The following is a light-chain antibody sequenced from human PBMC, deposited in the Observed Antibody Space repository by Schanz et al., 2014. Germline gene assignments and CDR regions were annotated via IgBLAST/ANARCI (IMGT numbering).Light chain of an antibody. Sequence: EIVMTQSPVTLSVSPGERATLSCRASQSIPFTYLAWYHQKPGQAPRLLIYGTSIRATGIPDRFSGSGSGTDFTLTISRLEPEDFAVYYCHQYINSPFTFGPGTKLDLK. V-gene: IGKV3-20*01. CDR1: QSIPFTY. J-gene: IGKJ3*01. CDR2: GTS. CDR3: HQYINSPFT.